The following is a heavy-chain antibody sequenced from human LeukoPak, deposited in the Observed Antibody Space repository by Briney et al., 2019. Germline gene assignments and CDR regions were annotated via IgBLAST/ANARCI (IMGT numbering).Heavy chain of an antibody. J-gene: IGHJ6*02. CDR3: ARVYTVTPLYGMDV. D-gene: IGHD4-17*01. Sequence: QAEGSLRLSCAASGFTFSSYEMNWVRQAPGKGLEWVSYISSSGSTIYYADSVKGRFTISRDNAKNSLYLQMNSLRAEDTAVYYCARVYTVTPLYGMDVWGQGTTVTVSS. V-gene: IGHV3-48*03. CDR1: GFTFSSYE. CDR2: ISSSGSTI.